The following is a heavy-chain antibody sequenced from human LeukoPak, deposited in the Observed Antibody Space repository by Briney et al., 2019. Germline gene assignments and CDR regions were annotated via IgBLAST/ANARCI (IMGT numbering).Heavy chain of an antibody. D-gene: IGHD4-17*01. CDR3: AKLYNDYGDENFDY. Sequence: QSGGSLRLSCAASGSTFSSYVMSWVRQAPGKGLEWVSAISGGGGSTYYADSVKGRFTFSRDTSKNTLYPQMNSLRAEDTAVYYCAKLYNDYGDENFDYWGQGTLVTASS. J-gene: IGHJ4*02. CDR2: ISGGGGST. CDR1: GSTFSSYV. V-gene: IGHV3-23*01.